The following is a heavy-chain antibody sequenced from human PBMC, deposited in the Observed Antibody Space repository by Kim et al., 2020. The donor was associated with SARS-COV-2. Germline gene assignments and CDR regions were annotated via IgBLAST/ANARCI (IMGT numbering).Heavy chain of an antibody. J-gene: IGHJ4*02. CDR3: AREMGYNVYYFDY. D-gene: IGHD5-12*01. Sequence: SVKVSCKASGGTFSSYAISWVRQAPGQGLEWMGGIIPIFGTANYAQKFQGRVTITADESTSTAYMELSSLRSEDTAVYYCAREMGYNVYYFDYWGQGTLVTVSS. CDR2: IIPIFGTA. CDR1: GGTFSSYA. V-gene: IGHV1-69*13.